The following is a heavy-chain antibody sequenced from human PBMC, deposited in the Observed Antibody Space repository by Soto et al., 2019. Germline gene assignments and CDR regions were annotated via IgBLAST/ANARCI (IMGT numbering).Heavy chain of an antibody. CDR1: GGSISSSSYY. Sequence: SETLSLTCTVSGGSISSSSYYWGWIRQPPGKGLERIGSIYYSGSTYYNQSLKSRVTISVDTSKNQFSLKLSSVTAADTAVYYCAGYYDFWSGLLRNSWFDPWGQGTLVT. J-gene: IGHJ5*02. V-gene: IGHV4-39*01. D-gene: IGHD3-3*01. CDR3: AGYYDFWSGLLRNSWFDP. CDR2: IYYSGST.